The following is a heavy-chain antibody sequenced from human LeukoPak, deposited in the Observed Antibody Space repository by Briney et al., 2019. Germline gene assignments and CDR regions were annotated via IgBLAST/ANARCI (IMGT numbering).Heavy chain of an antibody. D-gene: IGHD3-10*01. J-gene: IGHJ4*02. Sequence: ASVKVSCKASGYTFTGYYMHWVRQAPGKGLEWVSAISGSGGSTYYADSVKGRFTISRDNSKNTLYLQMNSLRAEDTAVYYCAKDWGGYWGQGTLVTVSS. CDR1: GYTFTGYY. V-gene: IGHV3-23*01. CDR3: AKDWGGY. CDR2: ISGSGGST.